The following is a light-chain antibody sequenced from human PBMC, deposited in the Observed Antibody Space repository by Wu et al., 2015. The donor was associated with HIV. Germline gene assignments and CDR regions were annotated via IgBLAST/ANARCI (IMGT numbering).Light chain of an antibody. V-gene: IGKV1-39*01. CDR2: AAS. CDR3: QQSSITPYT. J-gene: IGKJ2*01. Sequence: SVGDRVTITCRASQDIYGSLAWYQQKPGKAPKLLLNAASTLHSGVPSRFSGSRSGTDYTLTISSLQPEDFATYYCQQSSITPYTFGQGTKLDVK. CDR1: QDIYGS.